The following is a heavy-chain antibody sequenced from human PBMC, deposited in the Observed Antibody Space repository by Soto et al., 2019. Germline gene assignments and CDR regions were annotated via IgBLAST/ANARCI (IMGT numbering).Heavy chain of an antibody. D-gene: IGHD6-19*01. CDR3: ARDIGYNSGWDY. CDR2: IKEDGSQK. Sequence: EVQLVESGGDLVQPGGSLRLSCAASGFTFSSYWMSWVRQAPGKGLEWVANIKEDGSQKNYVDSVKGRFTISRDNAKNSLYLQMNSLRAEDTAVYYCARDIGYNSGWDYWGQGTLVTVSS. V-gene: IGHV3-7*04. CDR1: GFTFSSYW. J-gene: IGHJ4*02.